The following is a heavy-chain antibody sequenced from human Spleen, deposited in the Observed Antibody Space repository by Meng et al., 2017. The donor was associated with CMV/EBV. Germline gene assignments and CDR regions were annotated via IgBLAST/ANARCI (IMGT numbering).Heavy chain of an antibody. CDR3: AKGGSGWYFGFYYYGMDV. CDR1: GFSFFTYA. Sequence: GESLKISCAASGFSFFTYAMHWVRQAPGKGLEWVSSISGSGRSTYYADSVKGRFTISRDNFRNTVYLQMNSLRADDTALYYCAKGGSGWYFGFYYYGMDVWGQGTTVTVSS. CDR2: ISGSGRST. V-gene: IGHV3-23*01. D-gene: IGHD6-13*01. J-gene: IGHJ6*02.